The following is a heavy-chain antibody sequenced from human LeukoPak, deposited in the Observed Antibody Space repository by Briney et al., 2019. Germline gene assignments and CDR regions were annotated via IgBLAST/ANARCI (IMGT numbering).Heavy chain of an antibody. CDR3: ARDRETVVVITYYFDY. Sequence: GGSLRLSCAASGFTFSRYAMRWVRQAPGKGLEWVAVISYDGSNKYYAGSVKGRFTISRDNSKNTLYLQMNSMRAEDTAVYHCARDRETVVVITYYFDYWGQGSLVTVSS. V-gene: IGHV3-30-3*01. D-gene: IGHD3-22*01. CDR1: GFTFSRYA. CDR2: ISYDGSNK. J-gene: IGHJ4*02.